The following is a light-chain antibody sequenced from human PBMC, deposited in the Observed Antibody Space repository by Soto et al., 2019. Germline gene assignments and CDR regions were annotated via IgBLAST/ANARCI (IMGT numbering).Light chain of an antibody. J-gene: IGKJ5*01. CDR1: QDINKY. CDR3: QKYSGVPVT. Sequence: IQMTQSPSSLSASVGDRVTITCRASQDINKYLAWYQQRPGTVPKLLIYSASTLKSGVPSRFSGSRSGTAFTLTISSLQPEDVATYYCQKYSGVPVTFGQGTRLEMK. V-gene: IGKV1-27*01. CDR2: SAS.